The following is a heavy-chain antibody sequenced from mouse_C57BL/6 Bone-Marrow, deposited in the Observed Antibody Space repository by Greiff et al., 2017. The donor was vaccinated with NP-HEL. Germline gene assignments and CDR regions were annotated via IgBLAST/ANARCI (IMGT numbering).Heavy chain of an antibody. Sequence: QVQLQQPGAELVRPGSSVKLSCKASGYTFTSYWMDWVKQRPGQGLEWIGNIYPSDSETHYNQKFKDKATLTVDKSSSTAYMQLSSLTSEDSAVYYCARSGPYYDYDYWGQGTTLTVSS. D-gene: IGHD1-1*02. V-gene: IGHV1-61*01. CDR2: IYPSDSET. CDR3: ARSGPYYDYDY. CDR1: GYTFTSYW. J-gene: IGHJ2*01.